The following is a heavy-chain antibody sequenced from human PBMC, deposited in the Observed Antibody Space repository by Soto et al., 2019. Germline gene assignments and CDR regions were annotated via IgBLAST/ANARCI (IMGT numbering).Heavy chain of an antibody. Sequence: EVHLLESGGDWVRPGGSLRLSCAASGFSFHEYTMNWVRQAPGNGLEWVSGIYGAASGIYYADSVRGRFTISRDNSRNTVYLQMNNLRAEDTAVYYCAKDRHPDGVWDIDWWGQGARVTVSS. CDR2: IYGAASGI. CDR1: GFSFHEYT. CDR3: AKDRHPDGVWDIDW. D-gene: IGHD4-17*01. J-gene: IGHJ4*02. V-gene: IGHV3-23*01.